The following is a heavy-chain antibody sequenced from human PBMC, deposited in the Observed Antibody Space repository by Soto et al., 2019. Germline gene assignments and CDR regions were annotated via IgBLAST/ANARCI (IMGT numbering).Heavy chain of an antibody. J-gene: IGHJ4*02. Sequence: EVQTVESGGGLVQPGGSLRLSCAVSGFTLNNYWMTWVRQAPGKGLEWVANIKEDGSAKNYVDSVKGRFIISRDNAKNSVYLEMNSLGVEDTAVYYCARDESHFDYWGRGTLVTVSS. CDR1: GFTLNNYW. CDR2: IKEDGSAK. CDR3: ARDESHFDY. V-gene: IGHV3-7*01.